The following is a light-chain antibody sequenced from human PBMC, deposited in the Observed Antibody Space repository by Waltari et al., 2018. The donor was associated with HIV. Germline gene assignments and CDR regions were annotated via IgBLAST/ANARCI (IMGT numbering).Light chain of an antibody. V-gene: IGKV1-12*01. Sequence: DVQMTQSPPFVSASVGDRVIITCRASQSIRSWLAWYQQKPGKAPKLLIYAASTLQSGVPSRFSGSGSGTDFTLTISSLQPEDFATYYCQQGNSFPRTFGQGTKVEIK. CDR2: AAS. J-gene: IGKJ1*01. CDR3: QQGNSFPRT. CDR1: QSIRSW.